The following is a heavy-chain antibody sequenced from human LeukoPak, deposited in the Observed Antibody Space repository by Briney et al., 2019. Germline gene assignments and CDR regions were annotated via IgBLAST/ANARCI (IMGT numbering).Heavy chain of an antibody. CDR1: GGSISSSNYY. Sequence: PSQTLSLTCTVSGGSISSSNYYWSWIRQPAGKGLEWIGRIYTSGSTNYNPSLKSRITISVDTSKNQFSLKLSSVTAADTAVYYCARGRYSSSPVDYWGQGTLVTVSS. J-gene: IGHJ4*02. V-gene: IGHV4-61*02. CDR2: IYTSGST. CDR3: ARGRYSSSPVDY. D-gene: IGHD6-6*01.